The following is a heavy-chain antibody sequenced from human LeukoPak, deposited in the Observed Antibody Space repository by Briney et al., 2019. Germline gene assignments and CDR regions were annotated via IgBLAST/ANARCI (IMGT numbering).Heavy chain of an antibody. D-gene: IGHD6-19*01. Sequence: PGGALRLSCAASGLHFRNAWMSWVRRAPGKGLEWVAHNKRNTDTGTTNYGARVEGKFTVSRDDSKNTLYLQMNSLKIEDTAVYYCTTGDRGWQDYWGQGTLGTVSA. CDR2: NKRNTDTGTT. V-gene: IGHV3-15*01. CDR3: TTGDRGWQDY. J-gene: IGHJ4*02. CDR1: GLHFRNAW.